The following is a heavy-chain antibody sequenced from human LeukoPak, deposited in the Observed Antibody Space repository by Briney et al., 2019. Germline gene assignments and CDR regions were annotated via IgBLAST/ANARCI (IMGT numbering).Heavy chain of an antibody. V-gene: IGHV3-23*01. CDR3: AKDIYSSSWFRFDY. CDR1: GFTFSSYS. Sequence: GGSLRLSCAASGFTFSSYSMNWVRQAPGKGLEWVSAISGSGGSTYYADSVKGRFTISRDNSKNTLYLQMNSLRAEDTAVYYCAKDIYSSSWFRFDYWGQGTLVTVSS. CDR2: ISGSGGST. D-gene: IGHD6-13*01. J-gene: IGHJ4*02.